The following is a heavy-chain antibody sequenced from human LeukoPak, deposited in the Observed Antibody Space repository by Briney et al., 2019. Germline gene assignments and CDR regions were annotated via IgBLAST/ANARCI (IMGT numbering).Heavy chain of an antibody. CDR2: IIPIFGTA. CDR1: GGTFSSYA. D-gene: IGHD3-3*01. J-gene: IGHJ6*03. Sequence: ASVKASCKASGGTFSSYAISWVRQAPGQGLEWMGGIIPIFGTANYAQKFQGRVTITADESTSTAYMELSSLRSEDTAVYYCARAVYDFWSGYYYYYYMDVWGKGTTVTVSS. CDR3: ARAVYDFWSGYYYYYYMDV. V-gene: IGHV1-69*13.